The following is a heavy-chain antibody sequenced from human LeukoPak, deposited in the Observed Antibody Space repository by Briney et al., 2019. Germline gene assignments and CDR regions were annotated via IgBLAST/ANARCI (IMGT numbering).Heavy chain of an antibody. D-gene: IGHD3-22*01. CDR3: ARQPLRYYYDSSGYFFTGMDV. J-gene: IGHJ6*02. Sequence: SQTLSLTCTVSGGSISSSSYYWGWIRQPPGKGLEWIGSIYYSGSTYYNPSLKSRVTISVDTSKNQFSLKLSSVTAADTAVYYCARQPLRYYYDSSGYFFTGMDVWGQGTTVTVSS. CDR2: IYYSGST. V-gene: IGHV4-39*01. CDR1: GGSISSSSYY.